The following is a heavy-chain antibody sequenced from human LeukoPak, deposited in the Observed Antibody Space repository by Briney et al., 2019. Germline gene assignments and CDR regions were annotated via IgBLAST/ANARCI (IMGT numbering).Heavy chain of an antibody. CDR1: GYTFTGYY. J-gene: IGHJ4*02. V-gene: IGHV1-2*06. CDR3: ARNICIGVGGYNFVDY. Sequence: ASVKVSCKASGYTFTGYYMHWVRQAPGQGLEWMGRINPNSGGTNYAQKFQGRVTMTRDTSISTAYMELSRLRSDDTAVYYCARNICIGVGGYNFVDYWGRGTLVTVSS. D-gene: IGHD2-15*01. CDR2: INPNSGGT.